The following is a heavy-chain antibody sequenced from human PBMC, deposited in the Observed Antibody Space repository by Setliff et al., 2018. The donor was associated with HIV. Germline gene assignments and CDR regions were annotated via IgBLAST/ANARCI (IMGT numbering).Heavy chain of an antibody. V-gene: IGHV3-49*04. Sequence: GGSLRLSCTASGFTFGDYAMTWVRQAPGKGLEWVGFINSNTYGGTTDYAASVKGRFTISRDDSKSSAYLLMNSLKTEDTAVYYCSRVHSSLYYDILTGYLDYWGQGTLVTVSS. CDR2: INSNTYGGTT. J-gene: IGHJ4*02. CDR1: GFTFGDYA. D-gene: IGHD3-9*01. CDR3: SRVHSSLYYDILTGYLDY.